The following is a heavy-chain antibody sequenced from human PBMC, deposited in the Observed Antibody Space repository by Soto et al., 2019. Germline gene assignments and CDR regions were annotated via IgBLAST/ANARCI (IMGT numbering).Heavy chain of an antibody. CDR3: ARLEAAMAREKKRHYYYGMDV. V-gene: IGHV3-21*01. J-gene: IGHJ6*02. D-gene: IGHD5-18*01. Sequence: PGGSLRLSCAASGFTFSSYSMNWVRQAPGKGLEWVSSISSSSYIYYADSVKGRFTISRDNAKNSLYLQMNSLRAEDTAVYYCARLEAAMAREKKRHYYYGMDVWGQGTTVTVSS. CDR2: ISSSSYI. CDR1: GFTFSSYS.